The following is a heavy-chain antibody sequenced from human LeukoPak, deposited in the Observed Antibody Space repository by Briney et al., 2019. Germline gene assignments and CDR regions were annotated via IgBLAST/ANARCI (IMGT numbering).Heavy chain of an antibody. V-gene: IGHV4-39*01. D-gene: IGHD2-15*01. J-gene: IGHJ5*02. CDR3: ARRYCSGGSCYLKLWFDP. CDR1: GGSISSSSYY. CDR2: IYYSGST. Sequence: SETLSLTCTVSGGSISSSSYYWGWIRQPPGKGLEWIGSIYYSGSTYYNPSLKSRVTISVDTSKNQFSLKLSSVTAADTAVYYCARRYCSGGSCYLKLWFDPWGQGTLVTVSS.